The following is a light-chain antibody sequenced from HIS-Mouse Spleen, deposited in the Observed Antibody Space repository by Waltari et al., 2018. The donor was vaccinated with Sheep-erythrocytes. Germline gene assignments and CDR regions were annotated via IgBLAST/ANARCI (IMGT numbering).Light chain of an antibody. Sequence: QSALIQPPSASGSPGQSVTISCTGTSSDVGGYNYVSWYQQHPGKAPKLMIYEVSKRPSGVPERVSGSKAGNTASLTVSGLQAEDEADYYCSSYAGSNNWVFGGGTKLTVL. V-gene: IGLV2-8*01. CDR3: SSYAGSNNWV. CDR2: EVS. J-gene: IGLJ3*02. CDR1: SSDVGGYNY.